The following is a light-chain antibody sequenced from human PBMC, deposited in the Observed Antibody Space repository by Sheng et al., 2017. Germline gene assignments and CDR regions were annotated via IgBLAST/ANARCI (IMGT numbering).Light chain of an antibody. CDR2: AAS. J-gene: IGKJ2*01. Sequence: DIQMTQSTSSLSASVGDRVTITCRASQSINNYLNWYQQKPGKAPKLLIYAASSLQSGVPSRFSGSGSGTDFTLTISSLQPEDFATYYCQQSYSTPMYTFGQGTKLEIK. CDR1: QSINNY. V-gene: IGKV1-39*01. CDR3: QQSYSTPMYT.